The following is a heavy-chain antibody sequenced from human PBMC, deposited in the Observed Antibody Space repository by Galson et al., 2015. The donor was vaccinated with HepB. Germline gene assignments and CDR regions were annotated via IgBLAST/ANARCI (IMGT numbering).Heavy chain of an antibody. CDR3: ARRLPVTGTTGWFDP. D-gene: IGHD1-20*01. Sequence: SVKVSCKASGGTFSSYAISWVRQAPGQGLEWMGGIIPIFTTANYAQKFQGRVTITADKSTGTAYMELSSLRSEDTAVYYCARRLPVTGTTGWFDPWGQGTLVTVPS. V-gene: IGHV1-69*06. J-gene: IGHJ5*02. CDR1: GGTFSSYA. CDR2: IIPIFTTA.